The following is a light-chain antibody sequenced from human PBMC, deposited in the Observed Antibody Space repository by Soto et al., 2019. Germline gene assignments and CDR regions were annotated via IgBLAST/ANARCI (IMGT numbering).Light chain of an antibody. CDR1: QSIRSW. CDR2: DAS. Sequence: DIRMIQYPSTLSAAVVGRVTITCRASQSIRSWLAWYQQTPGKAPKILIYDASRLQSGVPSRFSGSGFGTEFTLTISSLQPDDFATFYCQQYSSFWTFWQGTNVDI. J-gene: IGKJ1*01. CDR3: QQYSSFWT. V-gene: IGKV1-5*01.